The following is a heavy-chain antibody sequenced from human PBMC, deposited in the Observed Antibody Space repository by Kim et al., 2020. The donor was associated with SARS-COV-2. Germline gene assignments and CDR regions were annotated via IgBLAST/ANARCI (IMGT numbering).Heavy chain of an antibody. D-gene: IGHD2-2*01. CDR1: RFTFSSSA. Sequence: GGSLRLSCVAYRFTFSSSAMTWVRQAPGKGLEWVSTIFGSGHGTYYADSVKGRFFVSRDNSKNTLYLQMNNLRADDTSIYYCAKNVHVTSVTFLWYFDLWGRGNAVTVSS. CDR2: IFGSGHGT. V-gene: IGHV3-23*01. CDR3: AKNVHVTSVTFLWYFDL. J-gene: IGHJ2*01.